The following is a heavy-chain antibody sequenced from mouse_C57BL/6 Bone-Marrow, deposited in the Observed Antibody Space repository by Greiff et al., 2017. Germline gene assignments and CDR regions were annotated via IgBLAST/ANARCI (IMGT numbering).Heavy chain of an antibody. CDR1: GYTFTSYW. V-gene: IGHV1-69*01. Sequence: QVQLQQPGAELVMPGASVKLSCKASGYTFTSYWMHWVKQRPGQGLEWIGEIDPSDSYTNYNQKFKGKSTLPVDKSSSTAYMQLSSLTSEDSAVYYCAREGITTVVADFDYWGQGTTLTVSS. J-gene: IGHJ2*01. D-gene: IGHD1-1*01. CDR3: AREGITTVVADFDY. CDR2: IDPSDSYT.